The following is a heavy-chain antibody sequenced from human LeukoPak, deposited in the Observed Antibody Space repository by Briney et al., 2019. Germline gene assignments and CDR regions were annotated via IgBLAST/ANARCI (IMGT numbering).Heavy chain of an antibody. J-gene: IGHJ4*02. CDR1: GFTFSSYW. CDR3: ARDSSGFPDY. Sequence: NPGGSLRLSCAASGFTFSSYWMYWVRQAPGKGLAWVSSISSSSSYIYYADSVKGRFTISRDNAKNSLYLQMNSLRAEDTAVYYCARDSSGFPDYWGQGTLVTVSS. CDR2: ISSSSSYI. D-gene: IGHD6-19*01. V-gene: IGHV3-21*01.